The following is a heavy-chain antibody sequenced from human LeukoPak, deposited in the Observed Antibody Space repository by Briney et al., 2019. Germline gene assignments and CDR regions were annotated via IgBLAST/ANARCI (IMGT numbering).Heavy chain of an antibody. Sequence: ASVKVPCKASGYTFTGYYMHRVRQAPGQGLEWMGWINPNSGGTNYAQKFQGRVTMTRDTSISTAYMELSRLRSDDTAVYYCARESSILVPAAIRDDDYWGQGTLVTVSS. D-gene: IGHD2-2*02. CDR2: INPNSGGT. J-gene: IGHJ4*02. CDR3: ARESSILVPAAIRDDDY. V-gene: IGHV1-2*02. CDR1: GYTFTGYY.